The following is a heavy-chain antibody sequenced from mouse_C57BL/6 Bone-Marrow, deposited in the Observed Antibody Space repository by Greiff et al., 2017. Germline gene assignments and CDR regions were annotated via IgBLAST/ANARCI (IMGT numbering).Heavy chain of an antibody. V-gene: IGHV14-3*01. CDR3: APYYYGSSYWYFDV. Sequence: VQLQQSVAELVRPGASVKLSCTASGFNIKNTYMHWVKQRPEQGLEWIGRIDPANGNTKYAPKFQGKATITADTSSNTAYLQLSSLTSVNTAIYYGAPYYYGSSYWYFDVWGTGTTVTVSS. D-gene: IGHD1-1*01. CDR2: IDPANGNT. CDR1: GFNIKNTY. J-gene: IGHJ1*03.